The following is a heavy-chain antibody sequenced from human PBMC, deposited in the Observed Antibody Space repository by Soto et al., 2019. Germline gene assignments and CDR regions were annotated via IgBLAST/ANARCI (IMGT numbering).Heavy chain of an antibody. Sequence: SETLSLTCAVSGGSIINGDYYWSWIRQPPGKGLEWIGSIYYSGSTYYNPSLKSRVTISVDTSKNQFSLKLSSVTAADTAVYYCATQEVGGSYVYTFDPWGQGTLVTVSS. CDR2: IYYSGST. CDR3: ATQEVGGSYVYTFDP. J-gene: IGHJ5*02. CDR1: GGSIINGDYY. D-gene: IGHD1-26*01. V-gene: IGHV4-39*01.